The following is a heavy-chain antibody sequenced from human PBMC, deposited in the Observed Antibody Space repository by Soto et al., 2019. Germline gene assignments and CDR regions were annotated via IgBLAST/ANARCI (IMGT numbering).Heavy chain of an antibody. CDR1: GFIFNDYP. CDR2: ISWNSGIL. J-gene: IGHJ3*02. Sequence: EVQLVESGGDLVQPGRSLRLSCAASGFIFNDYPMHWVRQVPGKGLEWVSGISWNSGILGYADSVRGRFSISRDNAKKSLYLQMNGLRAEDTALYFCVKDGLTSIFGLDYEGVVIWGRGTMVTVSS. CDR3: VKDGLTSIFGLDYEGVVI. V-gene: IGHV3-9*01. D-gene: IGHD3-3*01.